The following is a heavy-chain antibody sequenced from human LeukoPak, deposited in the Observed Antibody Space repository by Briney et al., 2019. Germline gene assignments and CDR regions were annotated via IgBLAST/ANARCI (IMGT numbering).Heavy chain of an antibody. CDR2: ISGSGGST. V-gene: IGHV3-23*01. D-gene: IGHD1-26*01. J-gene: IGHJ4*02. CDR1: GFTFSNYA. Sequence: GGSLRLSCAASGFTFSNYAMNWVRQAPGRGLEWVSAISGSGGSTYYADSVKGRFTISRDNSKNTLYLQMNSLRAEDTAVYYCAKDHVVGATLGYWGQGTLVTVSS. CDR3: AKDHVVGATLGY.